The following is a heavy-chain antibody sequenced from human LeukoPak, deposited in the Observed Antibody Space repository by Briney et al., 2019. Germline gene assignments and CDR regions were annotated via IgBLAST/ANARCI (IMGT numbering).Heavy chain of an antibody. CDR3: ARDPHTVVTPAGNNWFDP. V-gene: IGHV4-59*01. Sequence: SETLSLTCTVSGGSISSYYWSWIRQPPGKGLEWIGYIYYSGSTNYNPSLKSRVTISVDTSKNQFSLKLSSVTAADTAVYYCARDPHTVVTPAGNNWFDPWGQGTLVTVSS. D-gene: IGHD4-23*01. CDR2: IYYSGST. CDR1: GGSISSYY. J-gene: IGHJ5*02.